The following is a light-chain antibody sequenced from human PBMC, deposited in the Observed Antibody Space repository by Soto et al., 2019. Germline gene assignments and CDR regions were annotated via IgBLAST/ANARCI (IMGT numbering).Light chain of an antibody. J-gene: IGLJ3*02. V-gene: IGLV7-43*01. CDR2: STT. CDR1: TGAVTSGYY. CDR3: LLYYGGAWV. Sequence: QTVVTQEPSLTVSPGGTVTLTCASSTGAVTSGYYPNWFQRKPGQAPRALIYSTTKKNSWTPDRFSGSLLGGKAALTLSGAQPEDEAEYYCLLYYGGAWVFGGGTQLTVL.